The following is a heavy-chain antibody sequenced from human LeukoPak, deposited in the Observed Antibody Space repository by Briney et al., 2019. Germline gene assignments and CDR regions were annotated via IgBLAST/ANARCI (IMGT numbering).Heavy chain of an antibody. CDR3: ARDDYSNHVRYGMDV. V-gene: IGHV3-21*01. CDR1: GFTFSSYS. Sequence: PGGSLRLSCAASGFTFSSYSMNWVRQAPGKGLEWVSSISSSSSYTYYADSVKGRFTISRDNAKNSLYLQMNSLRAEDTAVYYCARDDYSNHVRYGMDVWGQGTTVTVSS. J-gene: IGHJ6*02. D-gene: IGHD4-4*01. CDR2: ISSSSSYT.